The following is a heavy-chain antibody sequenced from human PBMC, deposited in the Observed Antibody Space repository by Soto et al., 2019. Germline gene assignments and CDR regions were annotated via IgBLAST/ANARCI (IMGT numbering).Heavy chain of an antibody. CDR1: GLTFWISG. Sequence: GGSFELSCAASGLTFWISGMTGAGKDPGKGLEWVSSISSSSSYIYYADSVKGRFTISRDNAKNSLYLQMNSLRAEDTAVYYCARDSGSGWYGEYFQHWGQGTLVTVSS. CDR3: ARDSGSGWYGEYFQH. V-gene: IGHV3-21*01. CDR2: ISSSSSYI. D-gene: IGHD6-19*01. J-gene: IGHJ1*01.